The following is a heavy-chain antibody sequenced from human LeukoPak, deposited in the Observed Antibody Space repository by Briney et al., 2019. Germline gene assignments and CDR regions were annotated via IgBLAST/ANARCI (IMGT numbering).Heavy chain of an antibody. D-gene: IGHD3-22*01. V-gene: IGHV3-53*01. Sequence: PGGSLRLSCAACGFTVSSNYMSLVRQAPGKGLEWVSVIYSGGSTYYADSVKGRFTISRDSSKNTLYLQMNSLRAEDTAVYYCAREGWNYDSTNDAFDIWGQGTMVTVSS. CDR3: AREGWNYDSTNDAFDI. CDR2: IYSGGST. J-gene: IGHJ3*02. CDR1: GFTVSSNY.